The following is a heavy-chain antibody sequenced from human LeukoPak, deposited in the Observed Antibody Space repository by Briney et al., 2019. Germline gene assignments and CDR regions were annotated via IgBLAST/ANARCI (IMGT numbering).Heavy chain of an antibody. V-gene: IGHV3-21*01. J-gene: IGHJ4*02. CDR2: ISSSSSYI. CDR3: ARDRPTVTTSDY. D-gene: IGHD4-17*01. Sequence: GGSLRLSCAASGFTFSSYSMNWVRQAPGKGLEWVSSISSSSSYIYYADSVKGRLTISRDNAKNSLYLQMNSLRAEDTAVYYCARDRPTVTTSDYWGQGTLVTVSS. CDR1: GFTFSSYS.